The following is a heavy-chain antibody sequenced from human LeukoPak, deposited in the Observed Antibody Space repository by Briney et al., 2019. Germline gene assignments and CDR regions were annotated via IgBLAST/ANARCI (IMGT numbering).Heavy chain of an antibody. CDR3: ARGGLSDYYYYYMDV. Sequence: ASVKVSCKASGGTFSSYAISWVRQAPGQGLEWMGGIIPIFGTANYAQKFQGRVTITRNTSISTAYMELSSLRSEDTAVYYCARGGLSDYYYYYMDVWGKGTTVTVSS. J-gene: IGHJ6*03. CDR1: GGTFSSYA. D-gene: IGHD3-16*01. CDR2: IIPIFGTA. V-gene: IGHV1-69*05.